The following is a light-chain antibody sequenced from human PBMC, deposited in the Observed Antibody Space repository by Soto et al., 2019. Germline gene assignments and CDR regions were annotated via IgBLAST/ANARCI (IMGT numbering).Light chain of an antibody. CDR2: GAS. J-gene: IGKJ4*01. V-gene: IGKV3-20*01. CDR3: QQYGSSLLT. Sequence: DIVLTQSPGTLSLSPGERASLSCRASQSVSSEKLAWYQQKPGQAPRLLIVGASGRATGIPERFSGSGSGTHFSLTISRLEPEDSAVYYCQQYGSSLLTYGGGTQVDIK. CDR1: QSVSSEK.